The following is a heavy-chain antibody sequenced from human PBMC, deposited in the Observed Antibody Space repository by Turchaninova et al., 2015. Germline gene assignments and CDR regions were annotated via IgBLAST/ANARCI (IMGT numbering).Heavy chain of an antibody. CDR2: ISYDKSNI. Sequence: QVQLVESGGGVVQPGRSLRLSCAASGFTFSSHAMHWVRQAPGTGLGWGAVISYDKSNIYYTDSVKGRFTISKDNSKNTLYLQMNSLRAEDTAMYYCARDIAVAGTWYYCDYWGQGTLVTVSS. CDR1: GFTFSSHA. J-gene: IGHJ4*02. V-gene: IGHV3-30*04. D-gene: IGHD6-19*01. CDR3: ARDIAVAGTWYYCDY.